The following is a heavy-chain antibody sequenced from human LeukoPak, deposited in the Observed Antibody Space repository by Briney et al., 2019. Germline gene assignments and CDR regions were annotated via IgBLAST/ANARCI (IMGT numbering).Heavy chain of an antibody. CDR1: GFTFSSYS. Sequence: PGGSLRLSCAASGFTFSSYSMNWVRQTPGKGLEWVSSITSTANYIYYADSVKGRFTISRDNAKNSLYLQMNSLRAEDTAVYYCARASLATGVSYWGEGTLVTVSS. D-gene: IGHD7-27*01. CDR2: ITSTANYI. V-gene: IGHV3-21*01. CDR3: ARASLATGVSY. J-gene: IGHJ4*02.